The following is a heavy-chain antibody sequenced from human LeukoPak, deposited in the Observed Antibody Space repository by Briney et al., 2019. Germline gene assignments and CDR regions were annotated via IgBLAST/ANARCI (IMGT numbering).Heavy chain of an antibody. CDR2: IYYSGST. V-gene: IGHV4-59*01. D-gene: IGHD6-19*01. J-gene: IGHJ4*02. Sequence: PETLSLTCTVSGGSISSYYWSWIRQPPGKGLEWIGYIYYSGSTNYNPSLKSRVTISVDTSKNQFSLKLSSVTAADTAVYYCARGKDSSGWYSYYFDYWGQGTLVTVSS. CDR3: ARGKDSSGWYSYYFDY. CDR1: GGSISSYY.